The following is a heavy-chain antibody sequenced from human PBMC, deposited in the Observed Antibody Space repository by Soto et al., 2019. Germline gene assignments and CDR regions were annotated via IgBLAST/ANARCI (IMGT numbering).Heavy chain of an antibody. D-gene: IGHD6-19*01. V-gene: IGHV4-59*01. J-gene: IGHJ2*01. Sequence: SETLSLTCTVSGGSMSSYSWSWVRQPPGKGLEWIGYIYYSGSTNYNPSLKSRVTISVDTSKNQFSLKLSSVTAADTALYYCARELRGGPGWWYFDLWGRGTLVTVSS. CDR2: IYYSGST. CDR3: ARELRGGPGWWYFDL. CDR1: GGSMSSYS.